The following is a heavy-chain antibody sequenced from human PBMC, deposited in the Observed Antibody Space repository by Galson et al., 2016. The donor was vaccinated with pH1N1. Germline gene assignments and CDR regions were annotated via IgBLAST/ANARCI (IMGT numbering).Heavy chain of an antibody. CDR1: GFAFSSYE. D-gene: IGHD6-19*01. CDR2: ISRSGSTI. V-gene: IGHV3-48*03. Sequence: SLRLSCAASGFAFSSYEMKWVRQAPGKGLEWVSHISRSGSTIHYADSVQGRFTVSRDNAKNSLYLQMNSLRAEDTAVYYCARPAEQQWLVILPFGYWGQGILVTVSS. J-gene: IGHJ4*02. CDR3: ARPAEQQWLVILPFGY.